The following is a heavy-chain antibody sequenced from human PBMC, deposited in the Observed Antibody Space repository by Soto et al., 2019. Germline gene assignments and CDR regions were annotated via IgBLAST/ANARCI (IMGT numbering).Heavy chain of an antibody. CDR2: ISSSSSYI. J-gene: IGHJ5*02. CDR3: ARDDGAIVVVPAAKGFDP. D-gene: IGHD2-2*01. CDR1: GFTFSSYS. V-gene: IGHV3-21*01. Sequence: EVQLVESGGGLVKPGGSLRLSCAASGFTFSSYSMNWVRQAPGKGLEWVSSISSSSSYIYYADSMKGRFTISRDNAKNSLYLQRNSLRAEDTAVYYCARDDGAIVVVPAAKGFDPWGQGTLVTVSS.